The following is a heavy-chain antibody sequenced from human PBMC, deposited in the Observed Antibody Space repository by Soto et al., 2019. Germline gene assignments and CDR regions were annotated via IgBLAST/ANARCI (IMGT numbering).Heavy chain of an antibody. D-gene: IGHD2-15*01. CDR1: GGSISSSSYY. CDR3: ARLPGCCSGDSCRIDY. V-gene: IGHV4-39*01. Sequence: QLQLQESGPGLVKPSETLSLTCTVSGGSISSSSYYWGWIRQPPGKGLEWIGSIYYSGSTYYNLSLSSRVTIAVDTSKNQSSLKRSAVTAADTAVYFWARLPGCCSGDSCRIDYWGQGTLVTVSS. J-gene: IGHJ4*02. CDR2: IYYSGST.